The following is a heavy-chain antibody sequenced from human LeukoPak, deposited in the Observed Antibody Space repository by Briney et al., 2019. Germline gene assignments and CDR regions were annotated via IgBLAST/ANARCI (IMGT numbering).Heavy chain of an antibody. Sequence: PSETLSLTCTVSGGSISSSSYYWGWIRQPPGKGLEWIGSIYYSGSTYYSPSLKSRVTISVDTSKNQFSLKLSSVTAADTAVYYCARSAAGSFDYWGQGTLVTVSS. CDR1: GGSISSSSYY. D-gene: IGHD6-13*01. V-gene: IGHV4-39*01. J-gene: IGHJ4*02. CDR3: ARSAAGSFDY. CDR2: IYYSGST.